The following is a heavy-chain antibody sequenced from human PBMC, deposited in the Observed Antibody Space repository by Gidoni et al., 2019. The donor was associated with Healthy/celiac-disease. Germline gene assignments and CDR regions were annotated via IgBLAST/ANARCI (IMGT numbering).Heavy chain of an antibody. Sequence: QVQLVESGGGVVQPGRSLRLSCAASGFTFSSYGLHWVRQAPGKGLAWVAVISYDGSNKYYADSVKGRFTISRDNSKNTLYLQMNSLRAEDTGVYYCAKEGGGYCSSTSCQRQDYWGQGTLVTVSS. CDR3: AKEGGGYCSSTSCQRQDY. J-gene: IGHJ4*02. D-gene: IGHD2-2*01. CDR2: ISYDGSNK. V-gene: IGHV3-30*18. CDR1: GFTFSSYG.